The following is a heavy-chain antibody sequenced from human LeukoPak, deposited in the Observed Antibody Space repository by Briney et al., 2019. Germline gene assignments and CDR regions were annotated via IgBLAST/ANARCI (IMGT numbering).Heavy chain of an antibody. D-gene: IGHD6-13*01. CDR2: IYHSGST. J-gene: IGHJ4*02. Sequence: SETLSLTRTVSGGSISNYYWSWIRQPPGKGLEWIGNIYHSGSTNYNPSLKDRVSISLDASKKQFSLKLSSVTVADTAVYYCARVGGNSWFFDYWGQGTLVTVSS. CDR3: ARVGGNSWFFDY. V-gene: IGHV4-59*01. CDR1: GGSISNYY.